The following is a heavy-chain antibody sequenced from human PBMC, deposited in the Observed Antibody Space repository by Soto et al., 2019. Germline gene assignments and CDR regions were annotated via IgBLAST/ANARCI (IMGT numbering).Heavy chain of an antibody. Sequence: SETLCLTSFVSGGSISSGAFYWTWIRQPPGKGLEWIGNIFYDGNTYYSPSLESRFSISIDTSNNHFSLAVSSVTAADTAVYFCARELSGYSYGPGDMFWGQGIVVTVSS. D-gene: IGHD5-18*01. J-gene: IGHJ4*02. CDR2: IFYDGNT. V-gene: IGHV4-30-4*08. CDR3: ARELSGYSYGPGDMF. CDR1: GGSISSGAFY.